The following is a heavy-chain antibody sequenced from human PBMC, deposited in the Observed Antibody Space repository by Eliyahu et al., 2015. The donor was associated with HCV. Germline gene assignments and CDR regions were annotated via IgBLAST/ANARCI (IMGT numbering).Heavy chain of an antibody. J-gene: IGHJ6*02. CDR3: ARDHCSSTSCYWGDGMDV. CDR2: IYNSGST. CDR1: GGSIRSYY. D-gene: IGHD2-2*01. Sequence: QVQLQESGPGLVKPSETLSLTXTXSGGSIRSYYXSWIRQPAGKGLEWIGRIYNSGSTNYNPSLKSRVTMSVDTSKNQFSLKLSSVTAADTAVYYCARDHCSSTSCYWGDGMDVWGQGTTVTVSS. V-gene: IGHV4-4*07.